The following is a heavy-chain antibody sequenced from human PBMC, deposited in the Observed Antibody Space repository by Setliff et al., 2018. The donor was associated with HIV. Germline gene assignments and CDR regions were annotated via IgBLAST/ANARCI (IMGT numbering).Heavy chain of an antibody. CDR2: IRGDGSEV. D-gene: IGHD2-8*01. V-gene: IGHV3-74*01. J-gene: IGHJ4*02. CDR1: GFDFSYYW. CDR3: ARDRALSGVLDRAPFDS. Sequence: PGGSLRLSCVGSGFDFSYYWMHWVRRDPRKGLEWVSRIRGDGSEVTYADSVRGRFTVSRDNAKNTLYLQMNSLRAEDTAVYYCARDRALSGVLDRAPFDSWGQGTLVTVSS.